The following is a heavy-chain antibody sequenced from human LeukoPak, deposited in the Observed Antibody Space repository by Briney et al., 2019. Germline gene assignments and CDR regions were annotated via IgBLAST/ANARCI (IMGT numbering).Heavy chain of an antibody. CDR3: TRGSIAYYYMDV. Sequence: SETLSLTCTVSGGSISSYYWSWVRQPPGKGLEWVGNIYYSGSTDYNPSLKSRVTISVDTSKNQFSLKLSSVTAADTAVYYCTRGSIAYYYMDVWGKGTTVTISS. J-gene: IGHJ6*03. CDR2: IYYSGST. V-gene: IGHV4-59*01. D-gene: IGHD3-22*01. CDR1: GGSISSYY.